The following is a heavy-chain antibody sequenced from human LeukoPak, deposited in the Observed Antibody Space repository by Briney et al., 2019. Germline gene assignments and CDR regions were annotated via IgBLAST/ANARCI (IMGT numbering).Heavy chain of an antibody. Sequence: PGGSLRLSCAASGFTFSSYEMNWVRQAPGKGLEWVSYISSSGSTIYYADSVKGRFTISRDNAKNSLYLQMNSLRAEDTAVYYCAVETIAVAGTWGQGTLVTVSS. V-gene: IGHV3-48*03. CDR1: GFTFSSYE. D-gene: IGHD6-19*01. CDR2: ISSSGSTI. J-gene: IGHJ4*02. CDR3: AVETIAVAGT.